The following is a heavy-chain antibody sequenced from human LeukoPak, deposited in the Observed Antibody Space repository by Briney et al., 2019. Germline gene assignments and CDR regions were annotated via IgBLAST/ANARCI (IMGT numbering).Heavy chain of an antibody. Sequence: GGSLRLSCAASGFTFSTYGMHWVRQAPGKGLEWVAVISYDGSNKYYADSVKGRFTISRDSSKNTLYLQMNSLRAEDTAVYYCAKDFGSTLYQDYWGQGTLVTVSS. J-gene: IGHJ4*02. CDR1: GFTFSTYG. V-gene: IGHV3-30*18. CDR2: ISYDGSNK. CDR3: AKDFGSTLYQDY. D-gene: IGHD3-16*02.